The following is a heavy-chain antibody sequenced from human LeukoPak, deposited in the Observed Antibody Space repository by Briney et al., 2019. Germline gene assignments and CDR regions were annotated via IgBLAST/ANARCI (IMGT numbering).Heavy chain of an antibody. J-gene: IGHJ6*02. CDR3: ARGHDSSGYYYVQLYYYYGMDV. CDR2: INHSGST. V-gene: IGHV4-34*01. CDR1: GGSSSGYY. Sequence: SETLSLTCAVYGGSSSGYYWSWIRQPPGKGLEWIGEINHSGSTNYNPSLKSRVTISVDTSKNQFSLKLSSVTAADTAVYYCARGHDSSGYYYVQLYYYYGMDVWGQGTTVTVSS. D-gene: IGHD3-22*01.